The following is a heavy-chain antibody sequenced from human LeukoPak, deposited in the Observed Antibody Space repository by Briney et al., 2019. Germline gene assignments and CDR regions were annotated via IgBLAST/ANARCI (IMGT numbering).Heavy chain of an antibody. V-gene: IGHV3-74*01. D-gene: IGHD6-19*01. J-gene: IGHJ4*02. Sequence: PGGSLRLSCAASGFTFSNFWMHWVRQAPGKGLVWVSRVNSDMRSSDYADPVKGRFTISRDNAKNTLYLQMNSLRAEDTAVYYCARDIAVAGNYFDYWGQGTLVTVSS. CDR2: VNSDMRSS. CDR1: GFTFSNFW. CDR3: ARDIAVAGNYFDY.